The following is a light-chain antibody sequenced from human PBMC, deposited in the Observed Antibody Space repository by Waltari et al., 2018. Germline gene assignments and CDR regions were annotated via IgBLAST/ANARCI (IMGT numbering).Light chain of an antibody. Sequence: DIVMTQSPDSLAMSLGERAPISCKSSQNLLYNSNNKNFLTWYQQKPGQPPKLLIYWASTRESGVPDRFSGSGSGTDFTLTINSLQAEDVAVYYCQQYYSTPITFGQGTRLEIK. CDR1: QNLLYNSNNKNF. CDR2: WAS. J-gene: IGKJ5*01. CDR3: QQYYSTPIT. V-gene: IGKV4-1*01.